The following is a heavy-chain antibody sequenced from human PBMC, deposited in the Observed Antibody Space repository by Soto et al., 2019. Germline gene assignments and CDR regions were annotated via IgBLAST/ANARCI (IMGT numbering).Heavy chain of an antibody. CDR2: ISSGGDTI. CDR1: GLSFGGNY. CDR3: SKDAGADYLAY. Sequence: QVQLVESGGGLVQPGGSLRLSCAASGLSFGGNYMSWIRQAPGKGLEWLSYISSGGDTIYYADSVRGRFTISRDNAKKSLNRQMNRLRAEDAGVYYCSKDAGADYLAYGGQGILVTV. D-gene: IGHD3-10*01. V-gene: IGHV3-11*01. J-gene: IGHJ4*02.